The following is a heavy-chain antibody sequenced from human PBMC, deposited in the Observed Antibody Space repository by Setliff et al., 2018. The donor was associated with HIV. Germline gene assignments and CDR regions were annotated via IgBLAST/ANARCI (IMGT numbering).Heavy chain of an antibody. Sequence: SETLSLTCNVSGVSISAYYWSWIRQPPGKGLEWVGYVYYGGVTNYNPSLKSRLTISVDTSKNQFSLALSSVTAADTAVYYCAYSTGWCYFDYWGHGTLVTVS. CDR3: AYSTGWCYFDY. V-gene: IGHV4-59*01. J-gene: IGHJ4*01. CDR1: GVSISAYY. CDR2: VYYGGVT. D-gene: IGHD6-19*01.